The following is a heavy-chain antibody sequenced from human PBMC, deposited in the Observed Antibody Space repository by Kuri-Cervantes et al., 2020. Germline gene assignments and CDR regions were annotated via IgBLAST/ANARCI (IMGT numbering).Heavy chain of an antibody. CDR3: AKGWRAPAATPFEY. Sequence: GESLKISCAASGFTFSSYGMHWVRQAPGKGLEWVAVIWYDGSNKYYADSVKGRFTISRDNSKNTLYLQMNSLRAEDTAVYYCAKGWRAPAATPFEYWGQGTLVTVYS. J-gene: IGHJ4*02. CDR2: IWYDGSNK. CDR1: GFTFSSYG. V-gene: IGHV3-33*06. D-gene: IGHD2-2*01.